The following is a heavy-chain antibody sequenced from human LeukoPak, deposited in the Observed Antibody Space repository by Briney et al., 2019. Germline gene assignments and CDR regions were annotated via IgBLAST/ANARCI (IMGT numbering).Heavy chain of an antibody. V-gene: IGHV3-23*01. Sequence: GGSLRLSCAASGFTFSNYAMSWVRQPPGKGLEWKGLEWVSSISGSGEAVYYADYVKGRFTVYRDNAGSILYLQMDSLRAEDTAVYFCAKRMAGTGYFYFMDVWGRGTTVAVSS. CDR3: AKRMAGTGYFYFMDV. J-gene: IGHJ6*02. CDR2: ISGSGEAV. CDR1: GFTFSNYA. D-gene: IGHD6-19*01.